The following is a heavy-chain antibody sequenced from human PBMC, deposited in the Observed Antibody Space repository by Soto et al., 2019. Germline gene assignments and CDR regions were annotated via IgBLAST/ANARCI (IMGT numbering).Heavy chain of an antibody. Sequence: GEALKISWKCSGYSFTNYWIGWVREMPGKGVEWMGIIYPGDSDTRYSPSFQGQGPLSPAQSISTAYLQWSSLKASDTAMYYCARRDYYYYYGMDVWGQGTTVTLSS. CDR3: ARRDYYYYYGMDV. V-gene: IGHV5-51*01. CDR1: GYSFTNYW. J-gene: IGHJ6*02. CDR2: IYPGDSDT.